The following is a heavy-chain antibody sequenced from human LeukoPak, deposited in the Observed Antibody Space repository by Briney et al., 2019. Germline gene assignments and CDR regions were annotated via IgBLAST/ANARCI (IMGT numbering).Heavy chain of an antibody. V-gene: IGHV3-23*01. D-gene: IGHD6-19*01. J-gene: IGHJ4*02. CDR2: MSGSGGST. CDR3: AKVRWDNSGWYYLDS. Sequence: PGGSLRLSCVGSGFTFSSYGMGWVRQAPGKGLEWVSGMSGSGGSTYYADSVKGRFTISRDNSKNTLYLQMNSLRAEDTAVYYCAKVRWDNSGWYYLDSWGQGTLVTVSS. CDR1: GFTFSSYG.